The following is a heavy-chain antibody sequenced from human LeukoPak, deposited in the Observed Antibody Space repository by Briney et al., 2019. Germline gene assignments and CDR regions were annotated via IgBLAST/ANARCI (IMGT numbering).Heavy chain of an antibody. CDR1: GSTFSNYN. CDR3: ASAYADFDY. CDR2: ITSSSSTR. V-gene: IGHV3-48*01. Sequence: PGGSLRLSCAASGSTFSNYNMNWVRQAPGKGLEWVSFITSSSSTRYYADSVKGRFTISRDNSKNTLYLQMNSLRAEDTAVYYCASAYADFDYWGQGTLVTVSS. D-gene: IGHD2-8*01. J-gene: IGHJ4*02.